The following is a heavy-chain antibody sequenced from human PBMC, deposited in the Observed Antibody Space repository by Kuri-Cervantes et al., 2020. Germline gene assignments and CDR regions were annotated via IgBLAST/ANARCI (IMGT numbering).Heavy chain of an antibody. CDR1: GGSISSYY. CDR2: IYYSGST. D-gene: IGHD3-10*01. J-gene: IGHJ4*02. Sequence: SETLSLTCTVSGGSISSYYWSWIRQPPGKGLEWIGYIYYSGSTNYNPSLKSRVTISVDTSKNQFSLKLSSVTAADTAVYYCARGETEYYYGSGSYYNYWGQRTLVTVSS. CDR3: ARGETEYYYGSGSYYNY. V-gene: IGHV4-59*08.